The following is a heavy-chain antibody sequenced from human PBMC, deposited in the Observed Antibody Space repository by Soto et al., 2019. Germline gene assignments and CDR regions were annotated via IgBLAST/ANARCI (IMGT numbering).Heavy chain of an antibody. CDR2: IIPIFGTA. D-gene: IGHD2-21*02. V-gene: IGHV1-69*13. Sequence: SVKVSCKASGGTFSSYAISWVRQAPGQGLEWMGGIIPIFGTANYAQKFQGRVTITADESTSTAYMELSSLRSEDTAVYYCARGGLVGVVVTAIQTDAFDIWGQGXMVTVSS. CDR3: ARGGLVGVVVTAIQTDAFDI. CDR1: GGTFSSYA. J-gene: IGHJ3*02.